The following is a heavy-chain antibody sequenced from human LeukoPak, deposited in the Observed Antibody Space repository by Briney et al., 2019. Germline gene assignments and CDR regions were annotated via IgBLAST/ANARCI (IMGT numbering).Heavy chain of an antibody. V-gene: IGHV4-31*03. CDR1: GGSISSGGYY. J-gene: IGHJ6*03. CDR2: IYYSGST. CDR3: AGVCYDSSGYLLYYYYYMDV. Sequence: SQTLSLTCTVSGGSISSGGYYWSWIRQHPGKGLEWIGYIYYSGSTYYNPSLKSRVTISVDTSKNQFSLKLSSVTAADTAVYYCAGVCYDSSGYLLYYYYYMDVWGKGTTVTVSS. D-gene: IGHD3-22*01.